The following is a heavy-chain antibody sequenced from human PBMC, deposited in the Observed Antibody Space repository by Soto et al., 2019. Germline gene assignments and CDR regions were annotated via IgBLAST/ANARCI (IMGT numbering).Heavy chain of an antibody. D-gene: IGHD2-2*01. CDR3: ATTRVGPCSSSIGFSGICDGMDV. CDR1: GFTISNYG. J-gene: IGHJ6*02. Sequence: QVQLVESGGGVVQPGRSLRLSCAASGFTISNYGMHWVRQAPGKGLEWVAVISYDGTITYYADSVKGRFTISRDNSKNTLYLQMNSLRTEDTAVYYCATTRVGPCSSSIGFSGICDGMDVWGQGTTVTVSS. CDR2: ISYDGTIT. V-gene: IGHV3-30-3*01.